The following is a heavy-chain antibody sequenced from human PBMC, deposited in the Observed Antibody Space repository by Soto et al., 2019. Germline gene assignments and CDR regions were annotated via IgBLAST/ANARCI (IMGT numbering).Heavy chain of an antibody. V-gene: IGHV4-59*01. CDR1: GGSISSAY. Sequence: PSETLSLTCTVSGGSISSAYWSWIRHPPGKGLERIEYMYKTGSTVYNPSLKSRVTISVDTSKNPFYLKLNSVTAAGTAVYYCDREILAYCGTDCYTPGGWGQWTKV. CDR3: DREILAYCGTDCYTPGG. D-gene: IGHD2-21*02. CDR2: MYKTGST. J-gene: IGHJ6*02.